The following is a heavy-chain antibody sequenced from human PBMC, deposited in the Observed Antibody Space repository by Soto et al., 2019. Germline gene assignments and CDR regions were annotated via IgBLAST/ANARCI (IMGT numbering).Heavy chain of an antibody. CDR3: ARGYYYGSGRPTPGGMDV. Sequence: GASVKVSCKASGYTFTNYDIKWVRQAPGQGLEWMGWISTYTGNTNYAQKLQGRVTMTTDTSTSTAYMELRSLRSDDTAVYYCARGYYYGSGRPTPGGMDVWGQGTTVTVSS. CDR1: GYTFTNYD. D-gene: IGHD3-10*01. J-gene: IGHJ6*02. V-gene: IGHV1-18*01. CDR2: ISTYTGNT.